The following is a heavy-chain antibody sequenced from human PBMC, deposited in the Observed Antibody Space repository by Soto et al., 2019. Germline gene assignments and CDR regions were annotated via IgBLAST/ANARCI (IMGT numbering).Heavy chain of an antibody. J-gene: IGHJ4*02. CDR1: GGTFSSYA. V-gene: IGHV1-69*01. CDR3: ARSGYYYDSSGYYYYFDY. D-gene: IGHD3-22*01. CDR2: IIPIFGTA. Sequence: QVQLVQSGAEVKKPGSSVKVSCKASGGTFSSYAISWVRQAPGQGLEWMGGIIPIFGTANYAQKFQGRVTITADESTSTAYMELSSLRSEDRAVYYCARSGYYYDSSGYYYYFDYWGQGTLVTVSS.